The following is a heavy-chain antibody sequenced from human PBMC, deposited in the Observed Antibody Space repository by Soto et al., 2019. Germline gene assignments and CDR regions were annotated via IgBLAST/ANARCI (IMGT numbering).Heavy chain of an antibody. CDR3: ARGSVAGTFAFDI. V-gene: IGHV1-3*01. D-gene: IGHD6-19*01. J-gene: IGHJ3*02. Sequence: ASVKVSCKASGYTFTSYAMHWVRQAPGQRLEWMGWINAGNGNTKYSQKFQGRVTITRDTSASTAYMELSSLRSEDTAVYYCARGSVAGTFAFDIWGQGTMVTVSS. CDR2: INAGNGNT. CDR1: GYTFTSYA.